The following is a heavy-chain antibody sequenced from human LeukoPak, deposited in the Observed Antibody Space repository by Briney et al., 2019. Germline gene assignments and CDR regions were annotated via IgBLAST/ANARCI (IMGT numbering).Heavy chain of an antibody. CDR1: GFTLCSYA. D-gene: IGHD5-12*01. V-gene: IGHV3-23*01. CDR2: ISGSGGRT. J-gene: IGHJ4*02. Sequence: GGSLRLSCAASGFTLCSYAMSWVRQAPGKGLEWVSVISGSGGRTYYAASVKGRFTISRDNSKNTLYVQMNSLRAEDTALYYCAKDLLAATIDYFFDYWGQETLVTVSS. CDR3: AKDLLAATIDYFFDY.